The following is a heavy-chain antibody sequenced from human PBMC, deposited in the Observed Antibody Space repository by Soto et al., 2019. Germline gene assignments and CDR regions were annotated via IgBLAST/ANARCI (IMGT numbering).Heavy chain of an antibody. J-gene: IGHJ6*02. Sequence: ASVKVSCKASGYTFTSYGISWVRQAPGQGLEWMGWISAYNGNTNYAQKLQGRVTMTTDTSTSTAYMELRSLRSDDTAVYYCARGSYDILTGYFYYYGMDVWGQGTTVTVSS. CDR2: ISAYNGNT. D-gene: IGHD3-9*01. CDR1: GYTFTSYG. V-gene: IGHV1-18*01. CDR3: ARGSYDILTGYFYYYGMDV.